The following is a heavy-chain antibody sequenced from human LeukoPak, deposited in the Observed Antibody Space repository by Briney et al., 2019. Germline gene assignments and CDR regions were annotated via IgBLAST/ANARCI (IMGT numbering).Heavy chain of an antibody. CDR2: ISYDGSKK. Sequence: GRSLRLSCEASGFTFSTYGMHWVRQAPGKGLEWVAVISYDGSKKYYADSVKGRVTISRDNSKKMVYLQMNSLRVEDTASYYCAKAGRTAWFDPWGQGTLVTVSS. V-gene: IGHV3-30*18. CDR1: GFTFSTYG. D-gene: IGHD1-1*01. J-gene: IGHJ5*02. CDR3: AKAGRTAWFDP.